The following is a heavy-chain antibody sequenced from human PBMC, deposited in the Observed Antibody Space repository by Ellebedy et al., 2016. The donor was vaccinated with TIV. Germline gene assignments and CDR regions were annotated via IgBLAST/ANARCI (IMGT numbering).Heavy chain of an antibody. CDR3: ARSRWGEVWGSIDY. D-gene: IGHD3-16*01. CDR1: GYTFTGYY. CDR2: INPNSGGT. Sequence: AASVKVSCKASGYTFTGYYMHWVRQAPGQGLEWMGWINPNSGGTNYAQKFQGRVTMTRDTSISTAYMELSRLRSDDTAVYYCARSRWGEVWGSIDYWGQGTLVTGSS. J-gene: IGHJ4*02. V-gene: IGHV1-2*02.